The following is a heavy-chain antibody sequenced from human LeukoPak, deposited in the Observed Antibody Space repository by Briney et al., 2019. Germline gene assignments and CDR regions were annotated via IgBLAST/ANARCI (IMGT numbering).Heavy chain of an antibody. J-gene: IGHJ5*02. CDR3: VRGADTGYSSAS. CDR2: ISWNSGSI. Sequence: PGRALRLSCAASGFTFDDYAMQWVRQAPGKGLDWVSGISWNSGSIGYADSVKVRFSISRDNAENTLYLQMNSLRVEDKAVYYCVRGADTGYSSASWGQGTLVTVSS. CDR1: GFTFDDYA. V-gene: IGHV3-9*01. D-gene: IGHD6-19*01.